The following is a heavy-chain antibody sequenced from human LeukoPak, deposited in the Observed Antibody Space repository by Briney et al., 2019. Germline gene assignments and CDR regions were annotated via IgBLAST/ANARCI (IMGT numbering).Heavy chain of an antibody. CDR1: GFTVSSNY. J-gene: IGHJ6*04. V-gene: IGHV3-53*01. CDR3: ARQAGYYYYGMDV. Sequence: PGGSLRLSCAASGFTVSSNYMSWVRQAPGKGLEWVSVIYSGGSTYYADSVKGRFTISRDNSKNTLYLQMNSLRAEDTAVYYCARQAGYYYYGMDVWAKGPRSPSPQ. CDR2: IYSGGST.